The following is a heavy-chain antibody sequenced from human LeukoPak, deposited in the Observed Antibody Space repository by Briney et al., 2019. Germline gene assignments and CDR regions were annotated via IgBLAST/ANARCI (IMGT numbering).Heavy chain of an antibody. D-gene: IGHD1-1*01. V-gene: IGHV4-4*07. CDR3: ARGRRYDWNDVLNWFHP. J-gene: IGHJ5*02. Sequence: SETLSLTCTVSGGSITSYYWSWIRQPAGKGLEWIGRIYTGGSTNYNPPLKSRVTMSVDTSKNHFSLKLSSVTAADTAVYYCARGRRYDWNDVLNWFHPWGQGPLVTVSS. CDR1: GGSITSYY. CDR2: IYTGGST.